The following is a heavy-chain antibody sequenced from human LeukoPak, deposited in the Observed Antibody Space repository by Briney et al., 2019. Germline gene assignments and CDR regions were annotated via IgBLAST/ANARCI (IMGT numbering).Heavy chain of an antibody. CDR1: GFTFSSYA. J-gene: IGHJ5*02. CDR3: ARDPPDARDNLNWFDP. V-gene: IGHV3-30-3*01. Sequence: GGSLRLSCAASGFTFSSYAMHWVRQAPGKGLEWVAVISYDGSNKYYADSVKGRFTISRDNSKNTLYLQMNSLRAEDTAVYYCARDPPDARDNLNWFDPWGQGTLVTVSS. D-gene: IGHD3-9*01. CDR2: ISYDGSNK.